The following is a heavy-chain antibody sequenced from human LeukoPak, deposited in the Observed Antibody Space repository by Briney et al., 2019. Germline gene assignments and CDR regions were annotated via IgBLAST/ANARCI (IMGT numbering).Heavy chain of an antibody. V-gene: IGHV1-8*01. CDR2: MNPNSGNT. CDR1: GYTFTSYD. J-gene: IGHJ4*02. D-gene: IGHD6-19*01. CDR3: ARMAGGSSGWSN. Sequence: ASVKVSCKASGYTFTSYDINWVRQATGQGLEWMGWMNPNSGNTGYALKFQGRVTMTRNTSISTAYMELSSLRSEDTAVYYCARMAGGSSGWSNWGQGTLVTVSS.